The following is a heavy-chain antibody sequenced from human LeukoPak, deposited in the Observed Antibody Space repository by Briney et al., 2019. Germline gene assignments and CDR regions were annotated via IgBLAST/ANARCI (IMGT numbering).Heavy chain of an antibody. V-gene: IGHV4-34*01. J-gene: IGHJ4*02. CDR3: ARGFNRSGGSRHDY. CDR1: GGSFGGYY. Sequence: SETLSLTCAVHGGSFGGYYWSWIRQPPGKGLEWIGEINHSGSTNYNPSLKSRVTISVDTSKNQFSLKLSSVTAADTAVYYCARGFNRSGGSRHDYWGQGTLVTVSS. CDR2: INHSGST. D-gene: IGHD2-15*01.